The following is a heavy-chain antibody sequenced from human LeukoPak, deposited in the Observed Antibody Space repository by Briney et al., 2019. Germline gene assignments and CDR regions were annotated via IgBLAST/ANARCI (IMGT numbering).Heavy chain of an antibody. D-gene: IGHD5-24*01. CDR3: SKSGPGTMTFDAFDM. CDR1: AFTFSNYV. V-gene: IGHV3-23*01. J-gene: IGHJ3*02. CDR2: VSASGENS. Sequence: PGGSLRLSCSASAFTFSNYVINWVRQAPGKGLEWVSTVSASGENSYHADSVKGRFSISRDNSKNTVSLQMNSLRAEDTAVYYCSKSGPGTMTFDAFDMWGQGTVVTVSS.